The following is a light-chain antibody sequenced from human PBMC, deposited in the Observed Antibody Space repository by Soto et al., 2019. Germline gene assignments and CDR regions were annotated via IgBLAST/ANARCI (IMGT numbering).Light chain of an antibody. J-gene: IGKJ1*01. CDR1: QTVSITY. V-gene: IGKV3-15*01. CDR2: GAS. Sequence: TQSPGTLSLSPGESATLSCRASQTVSITYLTWYQQKPGQAPRLLIYGASTRATGIPARFSGSGSGTEFTLTISSLQSEDFAVYYCQQYSNWPSWTFGQGTKVDIK. CDR3: QQYSNWPSWT.